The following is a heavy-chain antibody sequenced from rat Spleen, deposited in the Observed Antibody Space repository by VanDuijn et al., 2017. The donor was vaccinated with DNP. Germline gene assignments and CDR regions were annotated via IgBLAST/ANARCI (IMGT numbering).Heavy chain of an antibody. CDR2: ISYDGGST. CDR3: LRPARGWFAY. J-gene: IGHJ3*01. CDR1: GFTFSDYY. V-gene: IGHV5-22*01. Sequence: EVDLVESGGGLVQPGRSLKLSCAASGFTFSDYYMAWVRQTPTKGLEWVAYISYDGGSTYNGDSVKGRFTISRDNAKSTLYLQMNSLRSEDMATYYCLRPARGWFAYWGQGTLVTVSS.